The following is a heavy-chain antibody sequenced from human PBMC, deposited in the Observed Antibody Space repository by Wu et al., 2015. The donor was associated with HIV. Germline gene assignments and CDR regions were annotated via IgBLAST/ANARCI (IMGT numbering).Heavy chain of an antibody. CDR2: ISTYNGNT. J-gene: IGHJ6*03. CDR1: GYTFTSYG. V-gene: IGHV1-18*01. CDR3: ARGEVPAASRGYYYYMDV. Sequence: QVQLVQSGAEVKKPGASVKVSCKASGYTFTSYGISWVRQAPGQGLEWLGWISTYNGNTNYAQKLQGRVTMTTDTSTSTAYMELRSLRSEDTAVYYCARGEVPAASRGYYYYMDVWGKGTSVTVSS. D-gene: IGHD2-2*01.